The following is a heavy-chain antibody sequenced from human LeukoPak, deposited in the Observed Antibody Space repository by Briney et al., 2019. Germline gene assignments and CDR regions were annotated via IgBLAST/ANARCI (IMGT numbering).Heavy chain of an antibody. D-gene: IGHD3-3*01. Sequence: GASLKVSCKASGYTFTGYYMHWVRQAPGQGLEWMGWINPNSGGTNYAQKFQGRVTMTRDTSISTAYMELSRLRSDDTAVYYCARAPQPDFWSGYYPFDYWGQGTLVTVSS. CDR3: ARAPQPDFWSGYYPFDY. CDR2: INPNSGGT. V-gene: IGHV1-2*02. J-gene: IGHJ4*02. CDR1: GYTFTGYY.